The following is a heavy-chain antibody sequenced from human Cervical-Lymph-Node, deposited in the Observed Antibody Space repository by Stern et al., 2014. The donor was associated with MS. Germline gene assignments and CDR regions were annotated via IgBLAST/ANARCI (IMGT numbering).Heavy chain of an antibody. D-gene: IGHD1-1*01. J-gene: IGHJ6*02. V-gene: IGHV1-69*01. Sequence: VQLVESGAEVKKPGSSVKVSCKASGDTLSSLAISWVRQAPGQGLEWMGGIIPIFGTANYAEKLQGRVTITADESTSTAYIELSSLRSEDTAVYYCARDNNDNGMDVGGQGTTVTVSS. CDR3: ARDNNDNGMDV. CDR1: GDTLSSLA. CDR2: IIPIFGTA.